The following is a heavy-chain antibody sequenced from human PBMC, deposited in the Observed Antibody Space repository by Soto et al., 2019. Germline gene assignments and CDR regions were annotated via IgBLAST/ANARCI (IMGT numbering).Heavy chain of an antibody. CDR1: GGTFSTYD. CDR3: AINEGTDGYKFAY. Sequence: QVQLVQSGAEVKKPGSSVKVSCKASGGTFSTYDICWVRQAPGQGLEWMGGIIPIFGTANYAQKFQSRATIIADESTRTDYMELRRLRSEDTAVYYCAINEGTDGYKFAYWGQGTLVTVSS. J-gene: IGHJ4*02. V-gene: IGHV1-69*01. CDR2: IIPIFGTA. D-gene: IGHD5-12*01.